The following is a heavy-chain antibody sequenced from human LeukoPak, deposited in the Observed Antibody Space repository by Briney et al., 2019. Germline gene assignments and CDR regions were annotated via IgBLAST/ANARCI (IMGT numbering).Heavy chain of an antibody. CDR3: AV. J-gene: IGHJ6*04. Sequence: GGSLRLSCVVSGFTFSKHAMSWVRQAPGKGLEWVSLITGSGGDTNYAGSAKGRFTISRDNAKNTLYLQMNGLGADDGAVYYMAVWGKGTTVTVSS. CDR2: ITGSGGDT. V-gene: IGHV3-23*01. CDR1: GFTFSKHA.